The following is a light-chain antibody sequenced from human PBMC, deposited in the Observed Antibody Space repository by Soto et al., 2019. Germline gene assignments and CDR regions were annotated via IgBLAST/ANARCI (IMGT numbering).Light chain of an antibody. CDR1: QSISTY. CDR3: QQYNTFWT. CDR2: ATS. J-gene: IGKJ1*01. V-gene: IGKV1-39*01. Sequence: MSQNPSSLSASVGGRVTITCRASQSISTYLIWYQQKPGKAPKLLIYATSSLQSGVPSRFSGSGSGTKFTLTIASLQPDDFATYYCQQYNTFWTFGPRTKVAI.